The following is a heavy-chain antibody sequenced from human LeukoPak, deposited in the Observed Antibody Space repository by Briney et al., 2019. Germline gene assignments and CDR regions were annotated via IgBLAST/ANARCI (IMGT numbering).Heavy chain of an antibody. CDR3: ARHEDKASRTSPGRVDP. D-gene: IGHD2-2*01. CDR2: IYYSGST. V-gene: IGHV4-39*01. J-gene: IGHJ5*02. CDR1: GGSISSSFHY. Sequence: SEPLSLTCTVSGGSISSSFHYWGWIRQPPGKGLEWIGSIYYSGSTNYNPSLKSRVTISVDTSKNQFSLKLSSVTAADTAVYHCARHEDKASRTSPGRVDPWGQGTLVTVSS.